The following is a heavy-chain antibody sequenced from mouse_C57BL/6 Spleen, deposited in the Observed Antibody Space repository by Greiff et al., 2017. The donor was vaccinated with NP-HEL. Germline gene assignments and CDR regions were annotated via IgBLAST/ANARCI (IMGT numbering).Heavy chain of an antibody. CDR1: GYTFTSYW. J-gene: IGHJ3*01. D-gene: IGHD2-4*01. V-gene: IGHV1-55*01. Sequence: QVQLKQPGAELVKPGASVKMSCKASGYTFTSYWITWVKQRPGQGLEWIGDIYPGSGSTNYNEKFKSKATLTVDTSSSTAYMQLSSLTSEDSAVYYCARSKIYYDYEGSFAYWGQGTLVTVSA. CDR2: IYPGSGST. CDR3: ARSKIYYDYEGSFAY.